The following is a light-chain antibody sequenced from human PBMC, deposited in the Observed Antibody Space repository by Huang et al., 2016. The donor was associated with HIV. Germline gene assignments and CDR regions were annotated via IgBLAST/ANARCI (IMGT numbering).Light chain of an antibody. V-gene: IGKV3-20*02. Sequence: EIVLIQSPDTLSLSPGERATLSCRASQAVGSSYLAWYQHGSGQSPRLLVYATTSRATGVPSRCSGSGSRTEFTLTITGLQAEDFATYCCQQCAESTATFGQGTKVE. CDR2: ATT. CDR1: QAVGSSY. J-gene: IGKJ1*01. CDR3: QQCAESTAT.